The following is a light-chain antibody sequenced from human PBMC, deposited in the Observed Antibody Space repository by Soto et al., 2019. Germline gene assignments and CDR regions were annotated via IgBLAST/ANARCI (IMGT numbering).Light chain of an antibody. V-gene: IGKV1-5*03. CDR3: QQYNSYPWT. CDR2: KAS. CDR1: QSVSGW. Sequence: DIQMTQSPSTLSAPVGDRITISCRASQSVSGWLAWYQQKPGKAPKVLIYKASSLESGVPSRFSGSRSGTEFTLTISSLQPDDFATYFCQQYNSYPWTFGQGTKVDIK. J-gene: IGKJ1*01.